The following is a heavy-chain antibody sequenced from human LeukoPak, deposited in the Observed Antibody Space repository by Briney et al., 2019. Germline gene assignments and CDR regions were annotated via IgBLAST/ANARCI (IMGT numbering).Heavy chain of an antibody. CDR3: RRAEIRFFDWLILPDVFVI. CDR1: GFTFSSYG. Sequence: QSGGSLRLSCAASGFTFSSYGMHWVRQAPGKGLEWVAVIWYDGSNKYYADSVKGRFTISRDNSKNTLYLQMNSLGAEDTAVYYCRRAEIRFFDWLILPDVFVIWGQGTMVTSLQ. V-gene: IGHV3-33*01. CDR2: IWYDGSNK. D-gene: IGHD3-3*01. J-gene: IGHJ3*02.